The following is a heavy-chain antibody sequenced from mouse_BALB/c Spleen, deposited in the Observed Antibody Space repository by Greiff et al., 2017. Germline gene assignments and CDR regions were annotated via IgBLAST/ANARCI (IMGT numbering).Heavy chain of an antibody. V-gene: IGHV2-6-7*01. CDR2: IWGDGST. D-gene: IGHD2-3*01. CDR1: GFSLTGYG. J-gene: IGHJ4*01. Sequence: QVQLKESGPGLVAPSQSLSITCTVSGFSLTGYGVNWVRQPPGKGLEWLGMIWGDGSTDYNSALKSRLSITKDNSKSQVFFKMNSLQADDTAIYYCAKEGLDGYYCAMDYWGQGTSVTVSS. CDR3: AKEGLDGYYCAMDY.